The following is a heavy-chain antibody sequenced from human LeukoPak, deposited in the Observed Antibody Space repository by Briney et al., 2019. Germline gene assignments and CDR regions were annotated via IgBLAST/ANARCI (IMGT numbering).Heavy chain of an antibody. D-gene: IGHD6-13*01. CDR3: AREGAIAAAGTGDYYYYYYMDV. Sequence: PGGSLRLSCEASGFSFSNYWMSWVRQAPGKGLEWVANIKQDGSEIYYVDSVKGRFTISRDNAKNSLYLQMNSLRAEDTAVYYCAREGAIAAAGTGDYYYYYYMDVWGKGTTVTVSS. J-gene: IGHJ6*03. CDR1: GFSFSNYW. CDR2: IKQDGSEI. V-gene: IGHV3-7*01.